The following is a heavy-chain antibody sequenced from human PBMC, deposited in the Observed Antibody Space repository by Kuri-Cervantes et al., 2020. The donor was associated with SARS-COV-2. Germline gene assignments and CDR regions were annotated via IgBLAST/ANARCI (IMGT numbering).Heavy chain of an antibody. CDR2: IKGDGSVT. CDR3: ARDRPIVVVPAAIRYWFDP. J-gene: IGHJ5*02. Sequence: GGSLRLSCAASGFTFSSYWMSWVRQAPGKGLEWVANIKGDGSVTHYLDSVKGRFTISRDNSKNTLYLQMNNLRAEDTAVYYCARDRPIVVVPAAIRYWFDPWGQGTLVTVSS. D-gene: IGHD2-2*02. CDR1: GFTFSSYW. V-gene: IGHV3-7*03.